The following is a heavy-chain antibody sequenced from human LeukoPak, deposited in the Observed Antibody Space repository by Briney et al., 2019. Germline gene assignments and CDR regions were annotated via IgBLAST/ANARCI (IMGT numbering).Heavy chain of an antibody. J-gene: IGHJ3*02. CDR1: GFTFSSYW. CDR3: ARVWVYGGSYGIDAFDI. D-gene: IGHD1-26*01. V-gene: IGHV3-7*01. Sequence: AGGSLRLSCAASGFTFSSYWMSWVRQAPGKGLEWVANIKKDGSEKYYVDSVKGRFTISRDNAKNSLYLQMNSLRAEDTAVYYCARVWVYGGSYGIDAFDIWGQGTMVTVSS. CDR2: IKKDGSEK.